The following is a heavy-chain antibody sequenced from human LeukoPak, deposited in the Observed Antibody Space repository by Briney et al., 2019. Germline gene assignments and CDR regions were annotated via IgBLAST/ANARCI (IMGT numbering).Heavy chain of an antibody. J-gene: IGHJ4*02. V-gene: IGHV4-34*01. CDR3: ARGQRTAGCSSTSRYSSCFDY. CDR1: GGSFSGYY. CDR2: INHSGST. Sequence: SETLSLTCAVYGGSFSGYYWSWIRQPPGKGLEWIGEINHSGSTNYNPSLKSRVTISVDTSKNQFSLKLSSVTAADTAVYYCARGQRTAGCSSTSRYSSCFDYWGQGTLVTVSS. D-gene: IGHD2-2*01.